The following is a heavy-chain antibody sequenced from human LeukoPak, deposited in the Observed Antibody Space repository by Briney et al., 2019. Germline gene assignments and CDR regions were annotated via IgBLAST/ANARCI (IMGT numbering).Heavy chain of an antibody. D-gene: IGHD5-12*01. CDR2: IYSGGST. CDR3: ARHSRSGSGGYENAFDI. V-gene: IGHV4-39*01. J-gene: IGHJ3*02. Sequence: TETLSLTCTVSGGSISSSSYYWDWIRQSPGKGLEWIGNIYSGGSTYYTPSLKSRVTISVDTSKNQFSLKLSSVTAADTAIYFCARHSRSGSGGYENAFDIWGQGTMVTVSS. CDR1: GGSISSSSYY.